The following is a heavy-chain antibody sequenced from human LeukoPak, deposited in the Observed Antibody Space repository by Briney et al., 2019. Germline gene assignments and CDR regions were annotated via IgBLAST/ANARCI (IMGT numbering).Heavy chain of an antibody. CDR3: TRGLRWTDF. V-gene: IGHV4-59*01. D-gene: IGHD4-23*01. CDR1: GASISPDS. CDR2: LHYSGVA. Sequence: SETLSLTCTVSGASISPDSWTWIRQPPGKGLEWIGSLHYSGVAFHNPSLRSRVTMSLDTPNKLFSLRLTSVTAADAAVYFCTRGLRWTDFWGLGTLVTVSS. J-gene: IGHJ4*02.